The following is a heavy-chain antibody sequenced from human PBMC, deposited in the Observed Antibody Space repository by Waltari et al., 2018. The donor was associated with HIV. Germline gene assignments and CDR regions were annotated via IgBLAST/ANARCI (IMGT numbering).Heavy chain of an antibody. J-gene: IGHJ5*02. D-gene: IGHD2-21*01. CDR2: VSESGDST. V-gene: IGHV3-23*01. Sequence: ELYLLESWGGLVQPGGSLRVSCGRSGFHFKNYAVSWVRQAPGKGLEWISSVSESGDSTYYADSVEGRFTISRDNSKNMLYLQMNGLRVEDTAVYYCAGEDDRGDFPWGQGTLVTVSA. CDR3: AGEDDRGDFP. CDR1: GFHFKNYA.